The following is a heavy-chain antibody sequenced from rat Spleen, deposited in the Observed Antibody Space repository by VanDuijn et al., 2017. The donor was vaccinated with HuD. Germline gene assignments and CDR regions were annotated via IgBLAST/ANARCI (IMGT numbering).Heavy chain of an antibody. CDR3: ARHYYSGDGYWYFDF. J-gene: IGHJ1*01. CDR2: INYEGNSP. D-gene: IGHD1-1*01. V-gene: IGHV5-22*01. CDR1: GINFSNYY. Sequence: EVQLVESGGGLVQPGRSMKLSCAASGINFSNYYMAWVRQAPTKGLEWVASINYEGNSPYYRDSGKGRFTVSRDKAKSTLYLQMDSLRSEDTATYYCARHYYSGDGYWYFDFWGPGTMVTVSS.